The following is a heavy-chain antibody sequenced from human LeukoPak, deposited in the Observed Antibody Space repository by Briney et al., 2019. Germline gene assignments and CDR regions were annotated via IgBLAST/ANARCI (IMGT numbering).Heavy chain of an antibody. J-gene: IGHJ3*01. CDR2: IKKDGSEE. CDR1: GFTLNSYL. V-gene: IGHV3-7*01. Sequence: GGSLRLSCAASGFTLNSYLMSWVRQAPGGGLEWVANIKKDGSEENYLDSVKGRFTVSRDNAKNSLYLQMNSLRGEDTAVYYCARSNPNRNALDLWGQGTMVTISS. CDR3: ARSNPNRNALDL. D-gene: IGHD1-14*01.